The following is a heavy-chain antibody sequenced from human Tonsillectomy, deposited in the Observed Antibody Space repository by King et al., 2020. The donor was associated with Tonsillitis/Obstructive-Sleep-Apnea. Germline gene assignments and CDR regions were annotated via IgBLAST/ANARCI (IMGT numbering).Heavy chain of an antibody. CDR3: AREGGRSSVMYGDYFDY. CDR1: GFTFSSYA. D-gene: IGHD6-19*01. Sequence: VQLVESGGGVVQPGRSLRLSCAASGFTFSSYAMHWVRQAPGKGLEWVVVISYDGSNKYYADYVKGRFTTSRDNYKNTLYLKMNSLSPEDTALCYCAREGGRSSVMYGDYFDYWGQGALFSVSS. CDR2: ISYDGSNK. V-gene: IGHV3-30*01. J-gene: IGHJ4*02.